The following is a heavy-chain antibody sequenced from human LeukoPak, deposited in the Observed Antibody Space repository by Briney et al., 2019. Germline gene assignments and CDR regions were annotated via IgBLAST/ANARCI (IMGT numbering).Heavy chain of an antibody. CDR1: GFPFSSYW. D-gene: IGHD5-24*01. CDR2: IKQDGSKK. V-gene: IGHV3-7*04. CDR3: TRVGYIDEGIDY. J-gene: IGHJ4*02. Sequence: GGSLRLSCVASGFPFSSYWMTWVRQAPGKGLEWVANIKQDGSKKSYVDSVEGRFTISRDNAKNSLYLQMNSLRAEDTAIYYCTRVGYIDEGIDYWGQGTLVTVSS.